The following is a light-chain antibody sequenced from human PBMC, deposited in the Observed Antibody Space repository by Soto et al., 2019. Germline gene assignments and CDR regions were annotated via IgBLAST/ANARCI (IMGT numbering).Light chain of an antibody. CDR2: DAS. J-gene: IGKJ1*01. V-gene: IGKV3-11*01. CDR3: QQRADWPIN. Sequence: IVLTQSPATLSLSPGERATLSRRASQYITIYLAWYQQKPGQAPRLLIYDASNRATGIPARFSGSGSGTDFTLTISSLEPDDFAVYYCQQRADWPINFGQGNKVDIK. CDR1: QYITIY.